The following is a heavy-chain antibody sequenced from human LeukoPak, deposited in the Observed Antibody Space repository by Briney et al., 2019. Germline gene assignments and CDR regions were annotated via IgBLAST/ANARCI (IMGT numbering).Heavy chain of an antibody. V-gene: IGHV3-30-3*01. CDR3: ARDGDQKFWSGYSYHYYHGMDV. CDR1: GFSFSDYA. D-gene: IGHD3-3*01. J-gene: IGHJ6*02. Sequence: GGSLRLSCAASGFSFSDYAMHWVRQAPGKGLEWVAVXXYDXNNKYYADSVKGRFTISRDNSKNTLYLQMNSLRPEDTAVYHCARDGDQKFWSGYSYHYYHGMDVWGQGTTVTVSS. CDR2: XXYDXNNK.